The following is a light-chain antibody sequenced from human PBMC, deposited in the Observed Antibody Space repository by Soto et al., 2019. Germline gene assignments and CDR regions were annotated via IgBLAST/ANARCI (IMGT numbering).Light chain of an antibody. CDR1: QGVSTY. CDR2: AAS. V-gene: IGKV1-8*01. CDR3: QQYYTYPRT. Sequence: ALRMTQSPSSFSASTGDTVTITCRASQGVSTYLAWYQQKPGKAPKLLIYAASTLQSGVPSRFSGSGSGTDFTLTINCLQSEDFATYYCQQYYTYPRTFGQGTEVEIK. J-gene: IGKJ1*01.